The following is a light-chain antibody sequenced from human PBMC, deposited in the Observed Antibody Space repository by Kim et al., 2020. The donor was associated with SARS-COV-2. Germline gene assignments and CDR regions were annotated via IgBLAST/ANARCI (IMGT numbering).Light chain of an antibody. Sequence: EIVLTQSPATLSLSPGERATLSCRASQSVSSYLAWYQQKPGQAPRLLIYDASNRATGIPARFSGSGSGTDFTLTTNSLEPEDFAVYYCQQRSNWPPLLTFGGGTKVDIK. V-gene: IGKV3-11*01. CDR1: QSVSSY. J-gene: IGKJ4*01. CDR3: QQRSNWPPLLT. CDR2: DAS.